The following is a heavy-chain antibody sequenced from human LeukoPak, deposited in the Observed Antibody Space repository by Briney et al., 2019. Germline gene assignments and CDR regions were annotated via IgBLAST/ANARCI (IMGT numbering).Heavy chain of an antibody. Sequence: SETLSLTCTVSGYSISSGYYWGWIRQPPGKGLEWIGSIYHSGSTYYNPSLKSRVTISVDTSKNQFSLKLSSVTAADTAVYYCARVHYYGSGSKLGWFDPWGQGTLVTVS. CDR2: IYHSGST. J-gene: IGHJ5*02. CDR3: ARVHYYGSGSKLGWFDP. D-gene: IGHD3-10*01. V-gene: IGHV4-38-2*02. CDR1: GYSISSGYY.